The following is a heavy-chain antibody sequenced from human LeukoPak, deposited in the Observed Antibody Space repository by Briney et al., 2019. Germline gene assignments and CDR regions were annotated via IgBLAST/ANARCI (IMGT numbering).Heavy chain of an antibody. J-gene: IGHJ1*01. D-gene: IGHD6-13*01. Sequence: GESLKISCEGSGYTFTSYWIGWVRQMPGKGLEWMGIIYPGDSDTRYSPSFKGQVTISADKSISTAYLQWSSLKASDTAIYYCARQMYPALAAARTNAEYIQHWGQGALVTVSS. V-gene: IGHV5-51*01. CDR1: GYTFTSYW. CDR3: ARQMYPALAAARTNAEYIQH. CDR2: IYPGDSDT.